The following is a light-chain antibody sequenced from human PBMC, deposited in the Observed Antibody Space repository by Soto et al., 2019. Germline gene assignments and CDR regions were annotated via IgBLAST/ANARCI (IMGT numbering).Light chain of an antibody. CDR3: QTWGTGIRV. CDR1: SGHTSYA. CDR2: VNSDGSH. V-gene: IGLV4-69*01. J-gene: IGLJ3*02. Sequence: QPVLTQSHSASASLGASVKLTCTLTSGHTSYAIAWHQQQPEKGPRYLMKVNSDGSHSKGDGIPDRFSGSSSGAERYLTISSLQSEDEADYYCQTWGTGIRVFGGGTKLTVL.